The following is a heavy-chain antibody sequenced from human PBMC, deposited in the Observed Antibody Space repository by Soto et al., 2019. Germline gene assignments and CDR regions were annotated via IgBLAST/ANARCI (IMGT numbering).Heavy chain of an antibody. V-gene: IGHV4-61*01. CDR1: GGSVSSGSYY. D-gene: IGHD5-12*01. CDR3: ARSAVGSGYDLGGHFDY. CDR2: IYYSGST. Sequence: QVQLQESGPGLVKPSETLSLTCTVSGGSVSSGSYYWSWIRQPPGKGLEWIGYIYYSGSTNYNPSLKSRVTIAVDTSKNQFSLKLSSVTAADTAVYYCARSAVGSGYDLGGHFDYWGQGTLVTVSS. J-gene: IGHJ4*02.